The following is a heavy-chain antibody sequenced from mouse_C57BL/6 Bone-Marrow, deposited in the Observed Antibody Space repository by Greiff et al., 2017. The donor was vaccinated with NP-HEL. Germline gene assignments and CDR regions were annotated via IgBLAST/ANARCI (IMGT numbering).Heavy chain of an antibody. CDR2: INYDGSST. CDR1: GFTFSDYY. CDR3: ARAYRGYAMDY. D-gene: IGHD2-14*01. J-gene: IGHJ4*01. Sequence: EVNVVESEGGLVQPGSSMKLSCTASGFTFSDYYMAWVRQVPEKGLEWVANINYDGSSTYYLDSLKSRFIISRDNAKNILYLQMSSLKSEDTATYYCARAYRGYAMDYWGQGTSVTVSS. V-gene: IGHV5-16*01.